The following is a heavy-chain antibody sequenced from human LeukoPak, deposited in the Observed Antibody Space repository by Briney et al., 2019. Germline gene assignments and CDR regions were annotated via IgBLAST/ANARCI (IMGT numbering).Heavy chain of an antibody. Sequence: ASVKVSCKASGYTFTSYYMHWVRQAPGQGLEWMGIINPSGGSTSYAQKLQGRVTMTTDTSTSTAYMELRSLRSDDTAVYYCARAQQWLPYYWGQGALVTVSS. CDR3: ARAQQWLPYY. J-gene: IGHJ4*02. CDR1: GYTFTSYY. D-gene: IGHD6-19*01. V-gene: IGHV1-46*01. CDR2: INPSGGST.